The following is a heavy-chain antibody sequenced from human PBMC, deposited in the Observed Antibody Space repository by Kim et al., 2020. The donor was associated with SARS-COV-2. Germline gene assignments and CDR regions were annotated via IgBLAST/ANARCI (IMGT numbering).Heavy chain of an antibody. CDR3: ARAIAKNWFDP. D-gene: IGHD2-2*02. Sequence: SETLSLTCIVSSGSISSHYWSWIRMPPGKGLEWIGNIYNSGSTNYSPSLKSRVTISVDTSKNQFSLKLRSVTAAETAVYYCARAIAKNWFDPWGQGTLVT. CDR2: IYNSGST. J-gene: IGHJ5*02. V-gene: IGHV4-59*11. CDR1: SGSISSHY.